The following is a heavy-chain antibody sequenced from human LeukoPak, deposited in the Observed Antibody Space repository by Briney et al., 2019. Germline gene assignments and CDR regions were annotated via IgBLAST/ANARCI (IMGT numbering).Heavy chain of an antibody. CDR1: GGSFSGYY. J-gene: IGHJ5*02. V-gene: IGHV4-34*01. CDR3: ARQRRAGYSSRRWFDP. CDR2: INHSGST. Sequence: SETPSLTCAVYGGSFSGYYWSWIRQPPGKGLEWIGEINHSGSTNYNPSLKSRVTISVDTSKNQFSLKLSSVTAADTAVYYCARQRRAGYSSRRWFDPWGQGTLVTVSS. D-gene: IGHD6-13*01.